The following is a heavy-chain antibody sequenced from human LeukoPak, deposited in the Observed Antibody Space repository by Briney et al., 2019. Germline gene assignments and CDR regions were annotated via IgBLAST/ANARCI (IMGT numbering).Heavy chain of an antibody. CDR2: IHKSGNT. CDR3: ARDGVVVAATPKDYYYGMDV. CDR1: GGSISSNY. D-gene: IGHD2-15*01. V-gene: IGHV4-4*07. J-gene: IGHJ6*02. Sequence: PSETLSLTCTVSGGSISSNYWSWIRQPAGKGLEWIGRIHKSGNTNYNPSLKGRVTVSIDTSKNQFSLKLSSVTAADTAVYYCARDGVVVAATPKDYYYGMDVWGQGTTVTVSS.